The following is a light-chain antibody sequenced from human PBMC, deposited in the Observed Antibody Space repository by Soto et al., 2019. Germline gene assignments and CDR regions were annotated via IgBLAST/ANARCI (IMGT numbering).Light chain of an antibody. V-gene: IGKV1-9*01. CDR2: EAS. J-gene: IGKJ4*01. CDR1: QGISSY. CDR3: QHFSSYPLT. Sequence: DLPLTQSPSFLSASVGDRVTITCRASQGISSYLVWYQQKPGKAPKLLIYEASKLQSGVPSRFSGSGSGTEFTLTISRLKPEDSASYYCQHFSSYPLTFGGGTKVEIE.